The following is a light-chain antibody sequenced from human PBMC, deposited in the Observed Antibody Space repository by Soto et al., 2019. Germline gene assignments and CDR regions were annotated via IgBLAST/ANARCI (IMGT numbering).Light chain of an antibody. CDR2: DVS. Sequence: QSARTQPASVSGSPGQSVAISCTGTSSDVAAYNFVSWYQQHPGKAPKLMVFDVSNRPSGVSNRFSGSKSDNTASLTISGLQAEDEADYYCSSYTSGGNYVFGTGTKVTVL. V-gene: IGLV2-14*01. J-gene: IGLJ1*01. CDR1: SSDVAAYNF. CDR3: SSYTSGGNYV.